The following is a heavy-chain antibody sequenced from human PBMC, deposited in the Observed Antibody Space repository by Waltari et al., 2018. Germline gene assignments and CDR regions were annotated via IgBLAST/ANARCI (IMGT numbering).Heavy chain of an antibody. J-gene: IGHJ4*02. CDR1: GYTFTNAW. CDR3: VRESFGNDI. D-gene: IGHD3-10*01. V-gene: IGHV3-15*01. CDR2: IKREIDSGTA. Sequence: EAQLVESGGGLVKPGESLRLSCAAAGYTFTNAWMSWVRQAPVKGLEWVGRIKREIDSGTAEYAESVKDRFTISRDDSKNTLNLQMNSLKSEDSAVYFCVRESFGNDIWGQGTLVTVSS.